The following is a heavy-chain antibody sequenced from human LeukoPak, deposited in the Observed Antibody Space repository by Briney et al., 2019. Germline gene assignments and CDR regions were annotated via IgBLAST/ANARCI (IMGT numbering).Heavy chain of an antibody. CDR1: GSTFSSYA. CDR3: AVGGGGVVVVPAAMWDSAFDI. J-gene: IGHJ3*02. D-gene: IGHD2-2*01. CDR2: IIPIFGTA. Sequence: SVKVSCKASGSTFSSYAISWVRQAPGQGLEWMGGIIPIFGTANYAQKFQGRVTITTDESTSTAYMELSSLRSEDTAVYYCAVGGGGVVVVPAAMWDSAFDIWGQGTMVTVSS. V-gene: IGHV1-69*05.